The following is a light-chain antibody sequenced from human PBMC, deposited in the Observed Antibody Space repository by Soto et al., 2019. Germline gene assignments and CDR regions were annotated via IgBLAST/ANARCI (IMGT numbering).Light chain of an antibody. J-gene: IGKJ4*01. CDR1: QSVSSY. Sequence: EIVLTQSPATLSLSPGERATLSCRASQSVSSYLAWYQEKPGQAPRLLIYDASNRATGIPARFSGSRSGTDFTLTINSLEPEDFAVYYCQQRSNWPLTFGGGTKVEIK. V-gene: IGKV3-11*01. CDR2: DAS. CDR3: QQRSNWPLT.